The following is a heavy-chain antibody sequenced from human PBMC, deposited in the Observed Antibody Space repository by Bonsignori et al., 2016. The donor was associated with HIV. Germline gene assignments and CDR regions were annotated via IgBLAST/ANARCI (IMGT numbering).Heavy chain of an antibody. D-gene: IGHD5/OR15-5a*01. Sequence: WIRQPPGKGLEWVSSITSGGGSYIYYADSVKGRFTISRDNAKNSVYLQMNSLRAEDTAVYYCARKEREYSVSADYLFYMDVWGKGTPVTVSS. CDR3: ARKEREYSVSADYLFYMDV. CDR2: ITSGGGSYI. J-gene: IGHJ6*03. V-gene: IGHV3-21*01.